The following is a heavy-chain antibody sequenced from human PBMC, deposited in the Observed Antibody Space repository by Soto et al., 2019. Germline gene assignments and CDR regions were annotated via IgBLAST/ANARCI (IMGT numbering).Heavy chain of an antibody. CDR3: TTDLWRIAVVVGSTGYFNP. J-gene: IGHJ5*02. V-gene: IGHV3-15*01. D-gene: IGHD2-15*01. Sequence: GGSLRLSCAASGFTFSDAWMSWVRQAPGKGLDWVGRIKSKSDGGTTEYAAPVRGRFTISRDDSKTTLYLQMNSLKTEDTAVYYCTTDLWRIAVVVGSTGYFNPWGQGTPVTVSS. CDR1: GFTFSDAW. CDR2: IKSKSDGGTT.